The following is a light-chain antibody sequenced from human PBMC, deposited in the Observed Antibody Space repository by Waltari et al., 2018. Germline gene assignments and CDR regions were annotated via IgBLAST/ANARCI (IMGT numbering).Light chain of an antibody. CDR2: AAS. CDR1: QSVSST. Sequence: EIVMTQSPATLSVSPGERATLSCRASQSVSSTLAWYQQKPGQAPRLLIYAASTRATGIPARFSGSESGTEFTLTISSLQSEDFAVYYCQQYNNWPKITFGQGTRLEIK. V-gene: IGKV3-15*01. J-gene: IGKJ5*01. CDR3: QQYNNWPKIT.